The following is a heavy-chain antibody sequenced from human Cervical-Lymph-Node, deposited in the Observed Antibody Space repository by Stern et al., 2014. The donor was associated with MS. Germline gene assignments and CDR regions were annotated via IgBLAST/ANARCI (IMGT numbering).Heavy chain of an antibody. CDR1: GYTFSNYG. J-gene: IGHJ3*02. V-gene: IGHV1-18*01. Sequence: VQLVESGPEVKKPGSSVKVSCKASGYTFSNYGISWVRQAPGQGLEWMGWSSAYNSDTNYAQKLQDRVTMTTDTSTRAAYMELRSLRSDDAAVYYCARVASDSGAFDIWGQGTVVTVSS. CDR2: SSAYNSDT. CDR3: ARVASDSGAFDI. D-gene: IGHD2-21*02.